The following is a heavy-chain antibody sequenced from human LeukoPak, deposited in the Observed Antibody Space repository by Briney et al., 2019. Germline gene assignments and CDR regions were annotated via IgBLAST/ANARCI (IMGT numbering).Heavy chain of an antibody. CDR1: GFIFTDYY. D-gene: IGHD2-15*01. V-gene: IGHV3-11*04. Sequence: GGSLRLSCVASGFIFTDYYMTWIRQAPGKGLEWVSSISSSGSNIYYADSVKGRFTISRDNAKNSLSLQMNSLRAEDTAVYYSARRGYSRTISYYGVLNWFDPWGQGTLVTVSS. J-gene: IGHJ5*02. CDR2: ISSSGSNI. CDR3: ARRGYSRTISYYGVLNWFDP.